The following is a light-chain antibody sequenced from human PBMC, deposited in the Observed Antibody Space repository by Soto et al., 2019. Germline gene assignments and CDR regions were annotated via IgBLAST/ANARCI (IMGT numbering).Light chain of an antibody. V-gene: IGLV2-23*02. J-gene: IGLJ1*01. Sequence: QSALTQPASVSGSPGQSITISCTGTSSDVGSYNLVSWYQQHPGKAPKLMIYEVSKRPSGVSNRFSGSKSGNTASLTISGLQAEDEADYYCCSYAGRAYVFGTGTTLTVL. CDR1: SSDVGSYNL. CDR3: CSYAGRAYV. CDR2: EVS.